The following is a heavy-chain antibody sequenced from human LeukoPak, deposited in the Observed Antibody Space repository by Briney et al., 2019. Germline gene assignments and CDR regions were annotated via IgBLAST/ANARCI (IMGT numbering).Heavy chain of an antibody. J-gene: IGHJ4*02. Sequence: SQTLSLTCALSGDSVSSNNAVWNWIRQSPSRGLEWLGRTYYRSKWYNDYAVSVKSRITINPDTSKNQFSLQLNSVTPEDTAVYYCARAREQLIDYWGQGTLVTVSS. CDR3: ARAREQLIDY. D-gene: IGHD5-18*01. V-gene: IGHV6-1*01. CDR1: GDSVSSNNAV. CDR2: TYYRSKWYN.